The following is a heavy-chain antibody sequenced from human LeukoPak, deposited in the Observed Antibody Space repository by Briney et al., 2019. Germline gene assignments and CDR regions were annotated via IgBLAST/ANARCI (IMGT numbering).Heavy chain of an antibody. J-gene: IGHJ6*02. V-gene: IGHV3-7*03. D-gene: IGHD3-16*01. CDR2: INHNGNVN. CDR1: GFTFSDHY. Sequence: GGSLRLSCAASGFTFSDHYMDWVRQAPGKGLGWVASINHNGNVNYYVDSVKGRFTISRDNAKNSLYLQMSNLRAEDTAVYFCARGGGLDVWGQGATVTVSS. CDR3: ARGGGLDV.